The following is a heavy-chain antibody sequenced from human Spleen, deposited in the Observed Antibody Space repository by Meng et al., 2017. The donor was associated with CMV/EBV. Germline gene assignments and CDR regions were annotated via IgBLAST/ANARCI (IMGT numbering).Heavy chain of an antibody. J-gene: IGHJ4*02. D-gene: IGHD3-3*01. V-gene: IGHV1-18*01. CDR1: GYTFTDYG. CDR3: ARVLKDFWGDYYTAFDY. Sequence: ASVKVSCKPSGYTFTDYGVSWVRQAPGQGLEWMGWISTYNGNTNYAQKFQDRVTMTTDTSTSTAYMEVRGLNSNDTAVYYCARVLKDFWGDYYTAFDYWGQGTLVTVSS. CDR2: ISTYNGNT.